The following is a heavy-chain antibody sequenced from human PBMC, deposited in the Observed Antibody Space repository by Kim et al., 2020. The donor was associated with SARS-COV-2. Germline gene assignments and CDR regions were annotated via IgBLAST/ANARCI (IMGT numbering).Heavy chain of an antibody. J-gene: IGHJ4*02. CDR1: GFTVSSND. D-gene: IGHD1-26*01. V-gene: IGHV3-53*01. Sequence: GGSLRLSCAASGFTVSSNDMSWVRQAPGKGLEWVSVGYNSGTTTYADSVKGRFTISRDNSKNTLYLQMNSLRDEDTAVYYCARGWAYLGQGTLVTVSS. CDR2: GYNSGTT. CDR3: ARGWAY.